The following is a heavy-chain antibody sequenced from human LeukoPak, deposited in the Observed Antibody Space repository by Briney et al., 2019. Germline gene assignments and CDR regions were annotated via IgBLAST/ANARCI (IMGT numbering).Heavy chain of an antibody. CDR2: INYSGST. CDR3: ARRVTGDLRRFDY. J-gene: IGHJ4*02. V-gene: IGHV4-39*01. Sequence: SETLSLTCTVSGGSISSSGCSWGWIRQPPGKGLEWIGNINYSGSTYYNPSLKSRVTIFVDTSKNQFSLKVTSVTAADTAVYFCARRVTGDLRRFDYWGQGTLVTVSS. D-gene: IGHD7-27*01. CDR1: GGSISSSGCS.